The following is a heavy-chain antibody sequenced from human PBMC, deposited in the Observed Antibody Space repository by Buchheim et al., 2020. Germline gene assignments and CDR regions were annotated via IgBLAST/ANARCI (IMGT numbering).Heavy chain of an antibody. CDR3: ARAYGGDFWSGYHYGMDV. CDR1: GFTFSNYW. V-gene: IGHV3-74*01. CDR2: INSDGSST. D-gene: IGHD3-3*01. Sequence: EVQLVESGGGLVQPGGSLRLSCAASGFTFSNYWMHWVRQAPGKGLVWVSRINSDGSSTSYADSVKGRFTISRDNAKNTLFLPMNSLRAEDTAVYYCARAYGGDFWSGYHYGMDVWGQGTT. J-gene: IGHJ6*02.